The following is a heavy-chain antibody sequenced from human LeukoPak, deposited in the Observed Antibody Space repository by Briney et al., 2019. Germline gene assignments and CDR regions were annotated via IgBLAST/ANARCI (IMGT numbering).Heavy chain of an antibody. CDR2: IYRSGST. CDR1: GYSISSGYY. D-gene: IGHD2-8*01. V-gene: IGHV4-38-2*02. Sequence: PSETLSLTYTVCGYSISSGYYWGCIRPSPGKGLKWIATIYRSGSTYYNPSLNSRVTISIDTSKNPFSLKLSSVTAADTAVYYCARVGELMAYAPHGPDDAFDICGQGTMVTVSS. J-gene: IGHJ3*02. CDR3: ARVGELMAYAPHGPDDAFDI.